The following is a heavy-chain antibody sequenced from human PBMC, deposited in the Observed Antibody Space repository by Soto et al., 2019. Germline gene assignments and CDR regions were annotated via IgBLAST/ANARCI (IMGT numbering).Heavy chain of an antibody. J-gene: IGHJ5*02. CDR3: ARLGVTSWFDP. V-gene: IGHV4-39*01. Sequence: SWRLYLRCAACVGSVCSSWYYLAWNRQPTGQALEFIGQIYYTGNTYYNPSLKSRVTVSVDTSKNQFSLKLTSVTAADTAVYYCARLGVTSWFDPWGQGTLITASS. CDR2: IYYTGNT. CDR1: VGSVCSSWYY. D-gene: IGHD3-3*01.